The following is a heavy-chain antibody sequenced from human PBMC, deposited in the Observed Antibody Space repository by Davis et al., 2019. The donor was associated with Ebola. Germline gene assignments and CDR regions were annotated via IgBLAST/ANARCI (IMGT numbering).Heavy chain of an antibody. J-gene: IGHJ4*02. V-gene: IGHV1-46*02. CDR1: GYTFNSYY. CDR3: ARGRGHYEYSGGDY. CDR2: INPSGGST. D-gene: IGHD2-21*01. Sequence: ASVKVSCKASGYTFNSYYIHWVRQAPGQGLEWMGIINPSGGSTTYAQKFQGRVTMTRDTSTRTVYMELSSLRSEDTAVYYCARGRGHYEYSGGDYWGQGTLAIVSS.